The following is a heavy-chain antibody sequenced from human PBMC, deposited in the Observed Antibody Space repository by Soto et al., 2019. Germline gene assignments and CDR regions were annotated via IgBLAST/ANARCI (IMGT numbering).Heavy chain of an antibody. J-gene: IGHJ4*02. D-gene: IGHD2-2*01. CDR1: GFTFSSYG. V-gene: IGHV3-30*03. Sequence: GGSLRLSCAASGFTFSSYGMHWVRQAPGKGLEWVAVISYDGSNKYYADSVKGRFTISRDNSKNTLYLQMNSLRAEDTAVYYCARDPYCSSTSCYVFDYWGQGTLVTVSS. CDR2: ISYDGSNK. CDR3: ARDPYCSSTSCYVFDY.